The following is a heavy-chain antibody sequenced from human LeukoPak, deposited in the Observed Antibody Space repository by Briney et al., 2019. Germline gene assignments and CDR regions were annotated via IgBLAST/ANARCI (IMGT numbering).Heavy chain of an antibody. CDR1: GFTFSSYE. CDR3: ARDRDNWISYYFDY. D-gene: IGHD1-20*01. CDR2: ISSSGSTI. Sequence: PGGSLRLSCAASGFTFSSYEMNWVRQAPGKGLEWVSYISSSGSTIYYADSVKGRFTISRDNSKNTLYLQMNSLRAEDTAVYYCARDRDNWISYYFDYWGQGTLVTVSS. V-gene: IGHV3-48*03. J-gene: IGHJ4*02.